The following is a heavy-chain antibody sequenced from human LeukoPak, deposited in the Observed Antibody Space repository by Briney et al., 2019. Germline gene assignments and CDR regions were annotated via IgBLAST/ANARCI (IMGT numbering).Heavy chain of an antibody. CDR2: IYSGGST. D-gene: IGHD5-18*01. CDR1: GFTVSSNY. CDR3: ASTLAPGYSYGWESYYYYYGMDV. J-gene: IGHJ6*02. Sequence: GGSLRLSCAASGFTVSSNYMSWVRQAPGKGLEWVSVIYSGGSTYYADSVKGRFTISRDNSKNTLYLQMNSLGAEDTAVYYCASTLAPGYSYGWESYYYYYGMDVWGQGTTVTVSS. V-gene: IGHV3-66*01.